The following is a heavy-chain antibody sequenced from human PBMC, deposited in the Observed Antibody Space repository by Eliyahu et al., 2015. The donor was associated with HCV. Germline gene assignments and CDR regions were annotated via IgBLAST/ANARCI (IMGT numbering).Heavy chain of an antibody. V-gene: IGHV3-7*01. D-gene: IGHD3-10*01. Sequence: EVQLVESGGGLVQPGGSLRLSCAASGFTFSSYWMSWVRQAPGKGLEWVANIKQDGSEKYYVDXVKGRFTISRDNAKNSLYLQMNSLRAEDTAVYYCARVSRRYYGSGSSNWFDPWGQGTLVTVSS. J-gene: IGHJ5*02. CDR2: IKQDGSEK. CDR3: ARVSRRYYGSGSSNWFDP. CDR1: GFTFSSYW.